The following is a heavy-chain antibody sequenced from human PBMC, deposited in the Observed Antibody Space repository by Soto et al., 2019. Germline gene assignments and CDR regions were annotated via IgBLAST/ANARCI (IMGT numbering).Heavy chain of an antibody. CDR2: IWYDGSNK. Sequence: GGSLRLSCAASGFTFSSYGMHWVRQAPGKGLEWVAVIWYDGSNKYYADSVKGRFTISRDNSKNTLYLQMNSLRAEDTAVYYCARGPAGGGNPAPFDYWGQGTLVTVSS. CDR3: ARGPAGGGNPAPFDY. V-gene: IGHV3-33*01. CDR1: GFTFSSYG. D-gene: IGHD6-19*01. J-gene: IGHJ4*02.